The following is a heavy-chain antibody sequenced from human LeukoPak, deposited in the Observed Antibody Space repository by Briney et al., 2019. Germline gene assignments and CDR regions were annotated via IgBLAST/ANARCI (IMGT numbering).Heavy chain of an antibody. CDR1: GYTFSNFD. J-gene: IGHJ4*02. CDR3: ARNGGLADW. CDR2: MNPNSGNT. Sequence: ASVKVSCKASGYTFSNFDISWMRQATGQGLEWMGWMNPNSGNTGYAGKFQGRIAMTRDTSINIAYMELSSLTSEDTAVYYCARNGGLADWWGQGTLVTVSS. D-gene: IGHD2-8*01. V-gene: IGHV1-8*01.